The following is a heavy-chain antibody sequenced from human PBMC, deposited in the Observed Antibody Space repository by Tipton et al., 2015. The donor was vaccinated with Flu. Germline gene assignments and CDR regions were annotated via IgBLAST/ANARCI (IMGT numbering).Heavy chain of an antibody. Sequence: LRLSCTVSGGSISSSSYYWGWIRQPPGKGLEWIGGIYYSGSTYYNPSLKSRVTISVDTSKNQFSLKLSSVTAADTAVYYCVSLITGTRGFDYWGQGTLVTVSS. D-gene: IGHD1-7*01. CDR3: VSLITGTRGFDY. CDR2: IYYSGST. V-gene: IGHV4-39*01. CDR1: GGSISSSSYY. J-gene: IGHJ4*02.